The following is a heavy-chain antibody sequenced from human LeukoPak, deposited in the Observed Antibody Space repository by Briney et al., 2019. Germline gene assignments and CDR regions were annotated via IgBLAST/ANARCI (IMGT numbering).Heavy chain of an antibody. Sequence: SETLSLTCAVYGGSFSGYYWSWIRQPPGKGLEWIGEINHSGSTNYNPSLKSRVTISVDTSKNQFSLKLSSVTAADTAVYYCARQDLVDTAMVPKYYYYGMDVWGQGTTVTVSS. V-gene: IGHV4-34*01. CDR1: GGSFSGYY. CDR2: INHSGST. J-gene: IGHJ6*01. CDR3: ARQDLVDTAMVPKYYYYGMDV. D-gene: IGHD5-18*01.